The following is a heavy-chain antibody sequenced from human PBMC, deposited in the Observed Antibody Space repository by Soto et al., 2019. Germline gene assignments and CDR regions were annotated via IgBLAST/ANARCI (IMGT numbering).Heavy chain of an antibody. D-gene: IGHD6-6*01. CDR1: GFTFEDYV. CDR3: VKDVSYGSSSSFDY. V-gene: IGHV3-9*01. Sequence: EVQLVESGGGLIQPGRSLRLSCAASGFTFEDYVMHWVRQVPGKGLEWVAGISWNSGFIGYADSVKGRFTISRDNAKNSLFLQMNSLRPEDTALYFCVKDVSYGSSSSFDYWGQGTRVTVSS. CDR2: ISWNSGFI. J-gene: IGHJ4*02.